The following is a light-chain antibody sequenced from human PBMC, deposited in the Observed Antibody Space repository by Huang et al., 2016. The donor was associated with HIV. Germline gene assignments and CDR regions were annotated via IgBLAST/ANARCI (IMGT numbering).Light chain of an antibody. V-gene: IGKV1-39*01. CDR3: QQSYTTPRYT. CDR1: QTISTY. Sequence: DIQMTQYPSSLSASIGERVTITCRASQTISTYLHWYHQKPGKAPKLLIYAASSLRSGVPSRFSGSGSGTEFTLTISSLQPEDLATYHCQQSYTTPRYTFGQGTKLEIK. CDR2: AAS. J-gene: IGKJ2*01.